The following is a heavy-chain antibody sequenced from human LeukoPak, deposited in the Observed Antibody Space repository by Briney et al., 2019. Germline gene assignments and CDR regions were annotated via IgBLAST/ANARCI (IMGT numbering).Heavy chain of an antibody. J-gene: IGHJ4*02. D-gene: IGHD2-15*01. CDR2: MNPNSGNT. CDR3: ARGPTANVAYYFDY. CDR1: GYTFTSYD. Sequence: ASVKVSCKASGYTFTSYDINWVRQATGQGLEWMGRMNPNSGNTGYAQKFQGRVTMTRNTSISTAYMELSSLRSEDTAVYYCARGPTANVAYYFDYWGQGTLVTVSS. V-gene: IGHV1-8*01.